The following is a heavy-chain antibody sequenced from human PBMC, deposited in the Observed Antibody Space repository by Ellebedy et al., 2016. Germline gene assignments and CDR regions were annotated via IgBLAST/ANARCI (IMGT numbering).Heavy chain of an antibody. J-gene: IGHJ4*02. V-gene: IGHV3-53*01. CDR3: AAGYSGGLYGIDY. CDR1: GFTVSTNY. Sequence: GESLKISCAASGFTVSTNYMKWVRQAPGKGLEWVSAIFSDGNTYYADSVKGRFTISRDNAKNSLYLQMNSLRNEDTAVYYCAAGYSGGLYGIDYWGQGTLVTVSS. CDR2: IFSDGNT. D-gene: IGHD6-19*01.